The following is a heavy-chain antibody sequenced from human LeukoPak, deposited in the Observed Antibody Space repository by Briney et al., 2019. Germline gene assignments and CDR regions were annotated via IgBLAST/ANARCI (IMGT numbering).Heavy chain of an antibody. CDR3: ARGGSYYRY. CDR2: IKKDGSEK. CDR1: RFTFSNYW. D-gene: IGHD1-26*01. V-gene: IGHV3-7*01. Sequence: GGSLRLSCAASRFTFSNYWMNWVRQAPGKGLEWVANIKKDGSEKYYVDSVKGRFTISRDNAKNSLYLQMNSLRAEDTAVYYCARGGSYYRYWGQGTLVTVSS. J-gene: IGHJ4*02.